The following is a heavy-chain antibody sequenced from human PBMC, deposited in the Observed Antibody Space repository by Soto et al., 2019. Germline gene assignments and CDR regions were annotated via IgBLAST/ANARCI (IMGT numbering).Heavy chain of an antibody. Sequence: QVQLVQSGAEVKKPGASVKVSCKASGYTFTSYAMHWVRQAPGQRLEWMGWINAGNGNTKYSQKFQGRVTITRDTSASTAYMELSSLRSEDTAVYYCARSNGRQFLEWTNWFDPWGQGTLVTVSS. CDR3: ARSNGRQFLEWTNWFDP. CDR1: GYTFTSYA. D-gene: IGHD3-3*01. J-gene: IGHJ5*02. CDR2: INAGNGNT. V-gene: IGHV1-3*01.